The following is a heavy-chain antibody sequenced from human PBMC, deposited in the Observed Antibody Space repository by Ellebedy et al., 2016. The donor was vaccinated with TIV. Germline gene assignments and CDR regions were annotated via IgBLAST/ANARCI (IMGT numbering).Heavy chain of an antibody. J-gene: IGHJ4*02. CDR1: GFTFSDYS. CDR3: ARDQVANIPY. CDR2: ISSSGSTI. Sequence: PGGSLRLSCAASGFTFSDYSMNWIRQPPGKGLEWVSYISSSGSTIYYADSVKGRFTITRDNAKNSLYLQMTNLEAEDTAVYYCARDQVANIPYWGQGTLVTVSS. V-gene: IGHV3-11*04. D-gene: IGHD1/OR15-1a*01.